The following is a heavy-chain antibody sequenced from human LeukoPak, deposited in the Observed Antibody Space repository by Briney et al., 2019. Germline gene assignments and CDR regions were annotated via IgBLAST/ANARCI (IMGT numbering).Heavy chain of an antibody. Sequence: ASVKVSCKPCGYTFPYYIHWVRQAPGQGLEWMGWIDPNSGATISAHTFQGRVTMTKDTSFTTVYMELSTLKSDDAAVYYCARDNYGRLDYWGQGSLVTVSS. CDR2: IDPNSGAT. CDR3: ARDNYGRLDY. V-gene: IGHV1-2*02. J-gene: IGHJ4*02. D-gene: IGHD3-10*01. CDR1: GYTFPYY.